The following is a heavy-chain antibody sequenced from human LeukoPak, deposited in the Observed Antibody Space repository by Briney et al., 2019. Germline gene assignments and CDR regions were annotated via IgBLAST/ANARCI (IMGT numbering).Heavy chain of an antibody. Sequence: ASVKVSCKASGYTFTCYYMHWVRQAPGQGLEWMGIINPSGGSTSYAQKFQGRVTMTRDTSTSTVYMELSSLRSEDTAVYYCARDEGRSGVYDYVWGSYRPQYYFDYWGQGTLVTVSS. J-gene: IGHJ4*02. V-gene: IGHV1-46*01. D-gene: IGHD3-16*02. CDR1: GYTFTCYY. CDR2: INPSGGST. CDR3: ARDEGRSGVYDYVWGSYRPQYYFDY.